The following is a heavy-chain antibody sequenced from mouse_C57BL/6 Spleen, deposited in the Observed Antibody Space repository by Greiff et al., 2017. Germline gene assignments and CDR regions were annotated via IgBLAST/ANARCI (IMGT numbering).Heavy chain of an antibody. J-gene: IGHJ3*01. V-gene: IGHV14-1*01. Sequence: EVQLQQSGAELVRPGASVKLSCTASGFNFKDYYMHWVKQRPEQGLEWIGRIDPEDGDTEYAPKFQGKATMTADTSSNTAYLQLSSLTSEDTAVYYCTTAAQATWFAYWGQGTLVTVSA. CDR2: IDPEDGDT. CDR1: GFNFKDYY. D-gene: IGHD3-2*02. CDR3: TTAAQATWFAY.